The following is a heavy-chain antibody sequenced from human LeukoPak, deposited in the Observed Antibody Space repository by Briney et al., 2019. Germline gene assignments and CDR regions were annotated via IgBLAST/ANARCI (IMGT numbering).Heavy chain of an antibody. V-gene: IGHV1-2*02. J-gene: IGHJ4*02. CDR1: GYTFTGYY. D-gene: IGHD1-7*01. CDR2: INPNSGGT. CDR3: ARAGLELMGDYFDY. Sequence: GASVKVSCKASGYTFTGYYMHWVRQAPGQGLEWMGWINPNSGGTNYAQKFQGRVTMTRDTSISTAYMELSRLRSDDTAVYYCARAGLELMGDYFDYWGQGTLVTVSS.